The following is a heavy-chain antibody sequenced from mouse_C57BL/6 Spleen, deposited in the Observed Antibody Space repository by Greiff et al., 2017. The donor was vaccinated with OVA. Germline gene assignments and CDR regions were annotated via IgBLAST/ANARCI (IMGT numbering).Heavy chain of an antibody. V-gene: IGHV1-81*01. CDR3: ASHGSSYDYYAMDY. CDR2: IYPRSGNT. J-gene: IGHJ4*01. CDR1: GYTFTSYG. Sequence: QVQLQQSGAELARPGASVKLSCKASGYTFTSYGISWVKQRTGQGLEWIGEIYPRSGNTYYNEKFKGKATLTADKSSSTAYMELRSLTSEDSAVYFCASHGSSYDYYAMDYWGQGTSVTVSS. D-gene: IGHD1-1*01.